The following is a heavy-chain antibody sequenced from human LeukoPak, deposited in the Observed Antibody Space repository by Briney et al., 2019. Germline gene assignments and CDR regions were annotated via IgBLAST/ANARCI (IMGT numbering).Heavy chain of an antibody. D-gene: IGHD4-17*01. J-gene: IGHJ4*02. CDR3: ARGFYGDYGGY. V-gene: IGHV1-18*01. Sequence: ASVTVSCKASGYTFTSYDINWVRQAPGQGLEWMGWMNPNSGNTNYAQKLQGRVTMTTDTSTSTAYMELRSLRSDDTAVYYCARGFYGDYGGYWGQGTLVTVSS. CDR1: GYTFTSYD. CDR2: MNPNSGNT.